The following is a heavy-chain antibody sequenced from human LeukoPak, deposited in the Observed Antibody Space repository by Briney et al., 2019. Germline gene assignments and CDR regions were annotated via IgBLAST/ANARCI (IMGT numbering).Heavy chain of an antibody. V-gene: IGHV4-4*07. J-gene: IGHJ6*03. D-gene: IGHD3-22*01. CDR2: IYTSGST. CDR3: ARATYYYDSSGYHYYYYYYYMDV. CDR1: GGSISSYY. Sequence: SETLSLTCTVSGGSISSYYWSWIRQPAGKGLEWIGRIYTSGSTNYNPSLKSRVTMSVDTSKNQFSLKLSSVTTADTAVYYCARATYYYDSSGYHYYYYYYYMDVWGKGTTVTISS.